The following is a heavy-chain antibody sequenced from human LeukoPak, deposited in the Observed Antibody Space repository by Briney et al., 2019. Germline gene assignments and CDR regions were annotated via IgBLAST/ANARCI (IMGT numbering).Heavy chain of an antibody. CDR1: GFTFSSYS. V-gene: IGHV3-48*04. CDR2: ISSSGSTI. D-gene: IGHD3-3*01. J-gene: IGHJ4*02. CDR3: ARDVGRGYYWRGIDY. Sequence: GGSLRLSCAASGFTFSSYSMNWVRQAPGKGLEWVSYISSSGSTIYYADSVKGRFTISRDNAKNSLYLQMNSLRAEDTAVYYCARDVGRGYYWRGIDYWGQGTLVTVSS.